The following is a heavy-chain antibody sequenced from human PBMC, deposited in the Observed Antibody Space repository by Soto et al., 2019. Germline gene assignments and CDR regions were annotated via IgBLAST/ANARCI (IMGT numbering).Heavy chain of an antibody. D-gene: IGHD6-19*01. V-gene: IGHV1-18*01. Sequence: VSAKVSCKSCGLTITSCGISWLRQAPGQGLEWMGWISAYNGNTNYAQKLQGRVTMTTDTSTSTAYMELRSLRSDDTAVYYCARDVRWLGHFDYWGQGTLVTVSS. CDR1: GLTITSCG. CDR2: ISAYNGNT. J-gene: IGHJ4*02. CDR3: ARDVRWLGHFDY.